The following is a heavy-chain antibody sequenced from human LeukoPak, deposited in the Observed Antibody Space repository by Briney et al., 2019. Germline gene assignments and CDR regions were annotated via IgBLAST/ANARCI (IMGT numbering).Heavy chain of an antibody. CDR2: INHSGST. V-gene: IGHV4-34*01. D-gene: IGHD3-3*01. CDR3: ARGPSVTIFGVAKCWFDP. J-gene: IGHJ5*02. CDR1: GGSFSGYY. Sequence: SETLSLTCAVYGGSFSGYYWSWIRQPPGKGLEWIGEINHSGSTNYNPSLKSRVTISVDTSKNQFSLKLSSVTAADTAAYYCARGPSVTIFGVAKCWFDPWGQGTLVTVSS.